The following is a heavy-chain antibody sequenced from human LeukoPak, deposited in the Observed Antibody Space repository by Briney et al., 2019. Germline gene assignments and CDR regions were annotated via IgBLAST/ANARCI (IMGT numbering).Heavy chain of an antibody. CDR3: ARGNYCSGGSCYDGAFDY. V-gene: IGHV1-18*01. J-gene: IGHJ4*02. D-gene: IGHD2-15*01. CDR1: GYTFTSYG. Sequence: ASVKVSCKASGYTFTSYGISWVRQAPGQGLEWMGWISAYNGNTNYAQKLQGRVTMTTDTSTSTAYMELRSLRSDDTAVYCCARGNYCSGGSCYDGAFDYWGQGTLVTVSS. CDR2: ISAYNGNT.